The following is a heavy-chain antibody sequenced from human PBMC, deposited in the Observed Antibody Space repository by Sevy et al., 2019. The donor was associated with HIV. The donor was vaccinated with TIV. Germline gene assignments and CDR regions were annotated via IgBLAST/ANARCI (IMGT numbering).Heavy chain of an antibody. V-gene: IGHV1-46*01. CDR3: ATPNHYDFWSGYYFGMDV. CDR1: GYTFTSYY. D-gene: IGHD3-3*01. CDR2: INPSGGST. Sequence: ASVKVSCKASGYTFTSYYMHWVRQAPGQGLEWMGIINPSGGSTSYAQKFQGRVIMTRDTSTSTVYMELSSLRSEDTAVYYCATPNHYDFWSGYYFGMDVWGQGTTVTVSS. J-gene: IGHJ6*02.